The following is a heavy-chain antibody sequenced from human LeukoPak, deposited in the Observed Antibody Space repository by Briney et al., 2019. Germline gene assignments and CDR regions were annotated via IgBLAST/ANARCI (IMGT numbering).Heavy chain of an antibody. D-gene: IGHD3-16*01. CDR1: GYTFTSFW. V-gene: IGHV5-51*01. CDR2: IYPTDSTT. CDR3: ARRGGAADFDY. Sequence: GESLKISCKGSGYTFTSFWIAWVRQMPGKGLEYMWIIYPTDSTTTYSPSFQGQVTMSVDKSINTAYLQWSSLNASDTATYYCARRGGAADFDYWGQGTLVTVSS. J-gene: IGHJ4*02.